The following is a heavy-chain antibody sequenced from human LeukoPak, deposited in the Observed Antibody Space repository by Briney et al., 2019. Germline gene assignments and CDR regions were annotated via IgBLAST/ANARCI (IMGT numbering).Heavy chain of an antibody. CDR3: ARGRWYYDSSGYEDAFDI. CDR1: GGSISSYC. CDR2: IYTSGNT. J-gene: IGHJ3*02. V-gene: IGHV4-4*07. Sequence: SETLSLTCTVSGGSISSYCWSWIRQPAGRGLEWIGRIYTSGNTNYNPSLKSRVTMSVDTSKNQFSLKLSSVTAADTAVYYCARGRWYYDSSGYEDAFDIWGQGTMVTVSS. D-gene: IGHD3-22*01.